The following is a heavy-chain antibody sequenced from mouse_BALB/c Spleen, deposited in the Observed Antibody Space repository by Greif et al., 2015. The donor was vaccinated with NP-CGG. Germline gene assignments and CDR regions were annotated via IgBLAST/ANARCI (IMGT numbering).Heavy chain of an antibody. J-gene: IGHJ3*01. V-gene: IGHV1-7*01. D-gene: IGHD2-1*01. Sequence: VQLQESGAELAKPGASVKMSCKASGYTFTSYWMHWVKQRPGQGLEWIGYINPSTGYTEYNQKFKDKATLTADKSSSTAYMQLSSLTSEDSAVYYCAISYGNYWFAYWGQGTLVTVSA. CDR3: AISYGNYWFAY. CDR1: GYTFTSYW. CDR2: INPSTGYT.